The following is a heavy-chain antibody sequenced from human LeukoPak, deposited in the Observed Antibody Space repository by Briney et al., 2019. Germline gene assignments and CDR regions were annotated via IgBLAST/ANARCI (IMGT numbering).Heavy chain of an antibody. V-gene: IGHV4-39*01. CDR2: IYYSGST. CDR1: ARSISTSSYY. D-gene: IGHD3-3*01. CDR3: ARGPYYDFWSGPGYFDY. Sequence: SETLSLTCTVSARSISTSSYYWGWIRQPPGKGLEWIGSIYYSGSTYYNPSLKSRVTISVDTSKNQFSLKLSSVTAADTAVYYCARGPYYDFWSGPGYFDYWGQGTLVTVSS. J-gene: IGHJ4*02.